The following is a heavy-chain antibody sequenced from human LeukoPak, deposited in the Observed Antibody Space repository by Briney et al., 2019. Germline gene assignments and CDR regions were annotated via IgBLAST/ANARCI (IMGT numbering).Heavy chain of an antibody. Sequence: SETLSLTCTVSGASINNNFWTWIRQPPGKGLEWIGYIYSSGSANYNPSLKSRVIISGDTSKNQISLNLASVTAADTAVYFCARHRDYYDTWGHGTLVTVSS. V-gene: IGHV4-59*08. CDR2: IYSSGSA. J-gene: IGHJ4*01. CDR1: GASINNNF. CDR3: ARHRDYYDT. D-gene: IGHD3-22*01.